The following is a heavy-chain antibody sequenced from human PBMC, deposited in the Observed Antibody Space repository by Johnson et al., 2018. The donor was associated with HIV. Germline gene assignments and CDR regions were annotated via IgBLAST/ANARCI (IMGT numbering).Heavy chain of an antibody. Sequence: VQLVESGGGLVQPGGSLRLSCAASGFTFSSYWMSWVSQAPGQGLEWVANIKQAGSEKYYVDSVKGRFTISRDNAKNSLYLQMNSLRAEDTAVYYCARERSGTIAFDIWGQGTMVTVSS. J-gene: IGHJ3*02. CDR3: ARERSGTIAFDI. V-gene: IGHV3-7*05. CDR1: GFTFSSYW. CDR2: IKQAGSEK. D-gene: IGHD1-7*01.